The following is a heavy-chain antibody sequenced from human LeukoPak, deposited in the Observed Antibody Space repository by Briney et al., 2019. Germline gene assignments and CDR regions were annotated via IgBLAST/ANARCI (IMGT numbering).Heavy chain of an antibody. Sequence: PGGPLRLSCVASGFIVSSNAMSWVRQPPGKGLEWVSIIYSGGSTHHADFVKGRFTISRDNSKNTLYLQMKSLRVDDTAVYYCARGCFYERSGSCPFDYWGQGTLVTVSS. CDR3: ARGCFYERSGSCPFDY. CDR1: GFIVSSNA. V-gene: IGHV3-53*01. D-gene: IGHD3-22*01. CDR2: IYSGGST. J-gene: IGHJ4*02.